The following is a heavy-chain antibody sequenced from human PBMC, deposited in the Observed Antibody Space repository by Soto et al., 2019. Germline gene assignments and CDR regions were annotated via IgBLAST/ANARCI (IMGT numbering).Heavy chain of an antibody. CDR3: VNEGYMRSDWYAQFDY. V-gene: IGHV3-64D*06. CDR1: GFTFNSYA. CDR2: ISSYGADT. J-gene: IGHJ4*02. D-gene: IGHD6-13*01. Sequence: GGSLRLACSASGFTFNSYAMHWVRQAPGKGLEFVSAISSYGADTYYADSVKGRFAISRDNSKNTLYLQMSSLRAEDTALYYCVNEGYMRSDWYAQFDYWGEGA.